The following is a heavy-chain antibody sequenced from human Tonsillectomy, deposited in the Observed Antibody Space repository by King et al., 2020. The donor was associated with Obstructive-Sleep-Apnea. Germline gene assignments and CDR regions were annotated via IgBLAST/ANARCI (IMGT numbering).Heavy chain of an antibody. CDR3: AREMEREGDLVLWFGDPQSGSAFDL. D-gene: IGHD3-10*01. V-gene: IGHV4-31*03. CDR1: GGSISSGGYY. CDR2: IYYSGST. Sequence: VQLQESGPGLVKPSQTLSLTCSVSGGSISSGGYYWSWIRQHPGKGLEWIGYIYYSGSTYYNPSLKSRVTISVDTSKNQFSLKLSSVTAADTAVYYCAREMEREGDLVLWFGDPQSGSAFDLWGQGTMVTVSS. J-gene: IGHJ3*01.